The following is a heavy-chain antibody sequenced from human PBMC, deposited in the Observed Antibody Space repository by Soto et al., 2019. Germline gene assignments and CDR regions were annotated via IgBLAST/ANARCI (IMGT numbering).Heavy chain of an antibody. CDR1: GFTFSSYS. J-gene: IGHJ4*02. V-gene: IGHV3-21*01. D-gene: IGHD4-17*01. CDR3: ARDRFHYGDYAY. CDR2: ISSSSSYI. Sequence: GGSLRLSCAASGFTFSSYSMNWVRQAPGKGLEWVSSISSSSSYIYYADSVKGRFTISRDNAKNSLYLQMNSLRAEDTAGYYCARDRFHYGDYAYWGQGTLVTVSS.